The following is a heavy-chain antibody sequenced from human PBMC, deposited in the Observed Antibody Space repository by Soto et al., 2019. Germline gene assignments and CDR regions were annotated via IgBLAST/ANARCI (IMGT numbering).Heavy chain of an antibody. CDR3: ARDGLGARDVTYY. D-gene: IGHD3-16*01. J-gene: IGHJ4*02. Sequence: GSLRLSCAASGFTFSSYSMNWVRQAPGKGLEWVSYISSSSRTTYYADSVKGRFTISRDNAKNSLYLQMNSLRAEDTAVYYCARDGLGARDVTYYWGQGTLVTVS. CDR1: GFTFSSYS. V-gene: IGHV3-48*01. CDR2: ISSSSRTT.